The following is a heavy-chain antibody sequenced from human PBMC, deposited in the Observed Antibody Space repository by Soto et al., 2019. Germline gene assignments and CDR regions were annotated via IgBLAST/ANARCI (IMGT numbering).Heavy chain of an antibody. CDR2: IHGDGGTA. CDR3: VRDNYGVDY. V-gene: IGHV3-74*01. Sequence: EVQLVESGGGLVQPGGSLRLSCAASEFTFSNYWMHWVRQAPGKGLVWVSLIHGDGGTAYYADAVKGRFTISRDNAKSTLYLQMNSLRAEDTAVYYCVRDNYGVDYWGQGTLVTVSS. CDR1: EFTFSNYW. J-gene: IGHJ4*02. D-gene: IGHD4-17*01.